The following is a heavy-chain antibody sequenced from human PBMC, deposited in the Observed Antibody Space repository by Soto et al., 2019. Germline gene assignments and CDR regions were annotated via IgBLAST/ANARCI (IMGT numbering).Heavy chain of an antibody. CDR3: ATREPGHS. V-gene: IGHV1-46*01. CDR2: ISPDGGRK. Sequence: VQLVHTGAEVKKPGASVKVSRKASGYTFTTNYLHWGRQAPGQGLEWMGIISPDGGRKNYEQKSQGRVTMTRDSSTSTVYMELSSLRAEEKDVYYCATREPGHSWVQVTMVTFSS. CDR1: GYTFTTNY. J-gene: IGHJ4*02.